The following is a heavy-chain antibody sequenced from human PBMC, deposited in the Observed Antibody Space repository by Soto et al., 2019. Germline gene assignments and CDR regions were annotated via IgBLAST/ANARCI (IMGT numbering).Heavy chain of an antibody. Sequence: QVQLQESGPGLVKPSQTLSLTCTVSGGSISSGDYYWSWIRQPPGKGLEWIGYIYYSGSTYSNPSVQIRVTISEDTSKNQFSLKLSSVTAADTAVYYCTRERRNDRFEGAMDVWGQGTTVTVSS. D-gene: IGHD1-1*01. V-gene: IGHV4-30-4*01. CDR2: IYYSGST. J-gene: IGHJ6*02. CDR1: GGSISSGDYY. CDR3: TRERRNDRFEGAMDV.